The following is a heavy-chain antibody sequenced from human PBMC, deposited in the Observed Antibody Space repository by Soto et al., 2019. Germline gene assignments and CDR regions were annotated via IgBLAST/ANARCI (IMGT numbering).Heavy chain of an antibody. J-gene: IGHJ6*02. CDR2: ISAYNGNT. CDR3: ARDPRIVGATTEYYYYYYGMDV. CDR1: GYTFTSYG. D-gene: IGHD1-26*01. V-gene: IGHV1-18*01. Sequence: GASVKVSCKASGYTFTSYGISWVRQAPGQGLEWMGWISAYNGNTNYAQKLQGRVTMTTDTSTSTAYMELRSLRSDDTAVYYCARDPRIVGATTEYYYYYYGMDVWGQGTTVTVS.